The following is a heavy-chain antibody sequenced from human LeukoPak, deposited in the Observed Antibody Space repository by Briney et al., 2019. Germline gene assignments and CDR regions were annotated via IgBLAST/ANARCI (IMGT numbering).Heavy chain of an antibody. V-gene: IGHV4-59*01. CDR3: AGSYHYYRDV. J-gene: IGHJ6*03. CDR1: GGSISNYY. CDR2: ISYIGST. Sequence: SETLSLTCTVSGGSISNYYWSWIRQPPGKGLEWIGYISYIGSTKYNPSLKSRVTISEDTSKKQFSLKLSSVPAADTAVYSCAGSYHYYRDVGGKGTTATVS.